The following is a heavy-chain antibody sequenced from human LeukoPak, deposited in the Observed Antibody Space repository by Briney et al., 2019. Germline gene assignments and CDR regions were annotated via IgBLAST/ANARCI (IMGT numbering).Heavy chain of an antibody. D-gene: IGHD6-13*01. Sequence: PSETLSLTCTVSGGSISSYYWSWIRQPAGKGLEWIGRIFTSGSTNYNPSLKSRVTMSVDTSKYQFSLKLSSVTAADTAVYYCARGYSSSWSRYCFDYWGQGTLVTVSS. CDR3: ARGYSSSWSRYCFDY. CDR1: GGSISSYY. V-gene: IGHV4-4*07. CDR2: IFTSGST. J-gene: IGHJ4*02.